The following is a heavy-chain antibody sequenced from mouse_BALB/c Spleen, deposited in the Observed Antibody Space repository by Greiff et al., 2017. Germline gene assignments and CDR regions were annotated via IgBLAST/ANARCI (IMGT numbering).Heavy chain of an antibody. CDR1: GFSLTSYG. D-gene: IGHD1-1*01. Sequence: QVQLKESGPGLVQPSQSLSITCTVSGFSLTSYGVHWVRQSPGKGLEWLGVIWSGGSTDYNAAFISRLSISKDNSKSQVFFKMNSLQANDTAIYYCASGKKRDYAMDYWGQGTSVTVSS. CDR3: ASGKKRDYAMDY. J-gene: IGHJ4*01. CDR2: IWSGGST. V-gene: IGHV2-2*02.